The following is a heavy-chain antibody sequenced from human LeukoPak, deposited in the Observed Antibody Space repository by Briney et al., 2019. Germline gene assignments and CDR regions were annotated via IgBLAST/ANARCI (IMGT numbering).Heavy chain of an antibody. Sequence: GGSLRLSCAASGFTFNTYAMSWVRQAPGKGLEWVSAISGSGGSTYYADSVKGRFTISRDNSKNALYLQIHSLRAEDTAVYYCAKGKGSSSSSIDWWGQGTLVTVSS. J-gene: IGHJ4*02. CDR2: ISGSGGST. V-gene: IGHV3-23*01. CDR1: GFTFNTYA. D-gene: IGHD2-15*01. CDR3: AKGKGSSSSSIDW.